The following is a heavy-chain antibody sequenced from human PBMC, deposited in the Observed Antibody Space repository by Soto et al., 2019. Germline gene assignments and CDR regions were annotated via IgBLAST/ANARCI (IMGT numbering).Heavy chain of an antibody. CDR3: ASGYYDILTGRYYFDY. D-gene: IGHD3-9*01. CDR1: GGSIRSYY. V-gene: IGHV4-59*08. J-gene: IGHJ4*02. CDR2: IYYGGNT. Sequence: SETLSLTCTVSGGSIRSYYWSWIRQPPGKGLEWIGYIYYGGNTNYNPSLKSRVTISVDTSKNQFSLKMSSVTAADTAVYYCASGYYDILTGRYYFDYWGQGTLVTVSS.